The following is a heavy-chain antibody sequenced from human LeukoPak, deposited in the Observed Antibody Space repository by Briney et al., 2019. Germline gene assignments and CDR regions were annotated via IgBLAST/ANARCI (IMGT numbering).Heavy chain of an antibody. CDR1: GFTFSSYS. J-gene: IGHJ1*01. CDR2: ISSSSSYI. D-gene: IGHD6-6*01. CDR3: ARGIAARFYAEYFQH. V-gene: IGHV3-21*01. Sequence: GGSLRLSCAASGFTFSSYSMNWVRQAPGKGLEWVSSISSSSSYIYYADSVKGRFTISRDNAKNSLYLQMNSLRAEDTAVYYCARGIAARFYAEYFQHWGQGTLVTVSS.